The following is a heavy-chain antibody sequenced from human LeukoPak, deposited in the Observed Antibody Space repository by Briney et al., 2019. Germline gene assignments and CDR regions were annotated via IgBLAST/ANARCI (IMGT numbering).Heavy chain of an antibody. D-gene: IGHD2-21*02. V-gene: IGHV4-39*07. CDR1: GGSISSSSYY. J-gene: IGHJ6*02. CDR3: ARDPGGDIYYYYGMDV. Sequence: PSETLSLTCTVSGGSISSSSYYWGWIRQPPGKGLEWIGSIYYSGSTYYNPSLKSRVTISVDTSKNQFSLELSSVTAADTAVYYCARDPGGDIYYYYGMDVWGQGTTVTVSS. CDR2: IYYSGST.